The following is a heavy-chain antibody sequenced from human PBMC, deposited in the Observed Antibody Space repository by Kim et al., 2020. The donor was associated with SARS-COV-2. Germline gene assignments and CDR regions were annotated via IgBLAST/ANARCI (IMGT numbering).Heavy chain of an antibody. D-gene: IGHD6-6*01. J-gene: IGHJ4*02. V-gene: IGHV4-4*02. Sequence: SETLSLTCAVSGASISDTNWWSWVRQPPGKGLEWIGDIYHSGSTNYNPSLESRVTISLDTSKNHFSLGLNSLTAADTAMYYCATGPSIATRPFFFDYWGQGALVTVSS. CDR2: IYHSGST. CDR1: GASISDTNW. CDR3: ATGPSIATRPFFFDY.